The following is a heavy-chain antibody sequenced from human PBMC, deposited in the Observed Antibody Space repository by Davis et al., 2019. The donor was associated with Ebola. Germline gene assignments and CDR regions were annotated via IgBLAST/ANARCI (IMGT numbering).Heavy chain of an antibody. CDR1: GGSFSGYY. CDR3: ARGSSGQLERIEGPTGGFDY. V-gene: IGHV4-34*01. CDR2: INHSGST. Sequence: PSETLSLTCAVYGGSFSGYYWSWIRQPPGKGLEWFGEINHSGSTNYNPSLKSRVTISVDTSKNQFSLKLSSVTAADTAVYYCARGSSGQLERIEGPTGGFDYWGQGTLVTVSS. J-gene: IGHJ4*02. D-gene: IGHD1-1*01.